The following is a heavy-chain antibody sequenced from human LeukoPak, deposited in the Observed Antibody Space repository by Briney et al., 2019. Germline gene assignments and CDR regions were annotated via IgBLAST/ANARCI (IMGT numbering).Heavy chain of an antibody. Sequence: PSETLSLTCAVYGGSFSGYYWSWIRQAPGKGLEWIGEINHSGSTNYNPSLKSRVTISVDTSKNQFSLKLSSVTAADTAVYYCARGGRVAAAGRYNWFDPWGQGTLVTVSS. CDR1: GGSFSGYY. V-gene: IGHV4-34*01. D-gene: IGHD6-13*01. CDR3: ARGGRVAAAGRYNWFDP. J-gene: IGHJ5*02. CDR2: INHSGST.